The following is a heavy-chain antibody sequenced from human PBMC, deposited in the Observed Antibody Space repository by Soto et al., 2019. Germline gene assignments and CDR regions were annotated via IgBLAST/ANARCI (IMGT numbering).Heavy chain of an antibody. Sequence: QVQLVQSGAEVKEPGDSVRVSCEASRYTFTAYYIHWVRQAPGQGLEWMGWINPKFGDTTYAQDLRGRGSMTRDMSIITVYMELSRMTSDDTAIYYCARNMDYYYGPGSGNGHGFWGQGTTVTVFS. V-gene: IGHV1-2*02. CDR3: ARNMDYYYGPGSGNGHGF. CDR1: RYTFTAYY. J-gene: IGHJ6*02. CDR2: INPKFGDT. D-gene: IGHD3-10*01.